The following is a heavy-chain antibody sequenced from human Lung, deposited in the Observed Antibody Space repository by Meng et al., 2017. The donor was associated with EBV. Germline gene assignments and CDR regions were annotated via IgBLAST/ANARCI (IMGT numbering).Heavy chain of an antibody. V-gene: IGHV1-2*06. Sequence: QVQLVHAGDEVRKPGASVKVSCKASGYTFTGYYRHWVRQAPGQGLEWMGRINPNSGGTNYAQKFQGRVTMTRDTSVSTAYMELSRLRSDDTAVYYCARDTSNWFDPWGQGTLVTVSS. CDR2: INPNSGGT. CDR3: ARDTSNWFDP. J-gene: IGHJ5*02. CDR1: GYTFTGYY.